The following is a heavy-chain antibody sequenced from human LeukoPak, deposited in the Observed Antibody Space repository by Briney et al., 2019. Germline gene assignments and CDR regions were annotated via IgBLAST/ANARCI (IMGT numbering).Heavy chain of an antibody. V-gene: IGHV3-23*01. D-gene: IGHD1-26*01. Sequence: GGSLRLSCLTSGFTLSTNAMSWIRQAPGKGLEWISGISGSGASTYYADSVKGRFTISRDDSRNTLYLQMNSLRGDDTAVYYCAKDVGKWESLHFFDYWGQGTLVTVSS. J-gene: IGHJ4*02. CDR2: ISGSGAST. CDR1: GFTLSTNA. CDR3: AKDVGKWESLHFFDY.